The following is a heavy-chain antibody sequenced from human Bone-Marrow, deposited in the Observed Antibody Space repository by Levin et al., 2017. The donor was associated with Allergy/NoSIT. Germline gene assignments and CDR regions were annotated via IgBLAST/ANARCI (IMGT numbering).Heavy chain of an antibody. J-gene: IGHJ4*02. D-gene: IGHD6-25*01. CDR3: ARVQRTDF. Sequence: SETLSLTCSVSGGSIGSSSYFWSWIRQPPGKGLEWIGYVYYNGRTNYNPSLKSRLTIPVDRSRSQFSLNLTSVTVADTAVYYCARVQRTDFWGQGTLVTVSS. CDR2: VYYNGRT. V-gene: IGHV4-61*05. CDR1: GGSIGSSSYF.